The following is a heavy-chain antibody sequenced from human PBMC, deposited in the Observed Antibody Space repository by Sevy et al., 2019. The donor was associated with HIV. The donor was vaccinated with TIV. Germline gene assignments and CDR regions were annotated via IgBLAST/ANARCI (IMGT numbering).Heavy chain of an antibody. D-gene: IGHD3-22*01. J-gene: IGHJ4*02. V-gene: IGHV4-39*01. Sequence: SETLSLTCSVSGGSVSSSSYYWGWIRQPPGQGLEWIGSVYYSGDTHYNPSLKSRVTVSVDTSRNQFSLRLTSVTAADTAVYSCARTLYYYESSVYYSFDYWGQGILVTVSS. CDR2: VYYSGDT. CDR1: GGSVSSSSYY. CDR3: ARTLYYYESSVYYSFDY.